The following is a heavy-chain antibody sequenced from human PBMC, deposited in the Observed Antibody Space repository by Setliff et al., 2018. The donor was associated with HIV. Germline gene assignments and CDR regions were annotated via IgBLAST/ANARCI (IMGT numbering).Heavy chain of an antibody. CDR2: IYHTGSA. J-gene: IGHJ4*02. Sequence: SETLSLTCTVSGGSINSTSYYWGWIRQPPGNGLEWIGSIYHTGSAYYKPPLKGRVTISVDTSKDQFSLRLSSVAAGDTAVYYCARSIVPVASGYYYFEYWGQGTLVTVSS. CDR1: GGSINSTSYY. D-gene: IGHD3-3*01. V-gene: IGHV4-39*01. CDR3: ARSIVPVASGYYYFEY.